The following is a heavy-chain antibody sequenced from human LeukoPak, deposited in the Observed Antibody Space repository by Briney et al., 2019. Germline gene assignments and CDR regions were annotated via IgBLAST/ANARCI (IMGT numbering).Heavy chain of an antibody. CDR1: GGSISSYY. Sequence: PSETLSLTCTVSGGSISSYYWSWIRQPPGKGLEWIGYIYYSGSTNYNPSLKSRVTISVDRSKNQFSLKLSSVTAADTAVYYCARVDNYYGSSHPLLSAFDIWCQGTMVTVSS. CDR3: ARVDNYYGSSHPLLSAFDI. D-gene: IGHD3-10*01. CDR2: IYYSGST. J-gene: IGHJ3*02. V-gene: IGHV4-59*12.